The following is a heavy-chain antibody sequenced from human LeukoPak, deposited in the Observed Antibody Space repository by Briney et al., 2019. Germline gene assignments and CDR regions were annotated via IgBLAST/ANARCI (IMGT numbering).Heavy chain of an antibody. CDR2: IYYSGST. J-gene: IGHJ4*02. CDR3: ARRGYCSGGTCYCFDY. CDR1: GGSISSYY. D-gene: IGHD2-15*01. Sequence: SETLSLTCTVSGGSISSYYWSWIRQPPGKGLEWIGHIYYSGSTNYNPSLKSRVTISVDTSKNQFSLKLSSVTAGDTAVYYCARRGYCSGGTCYCFDYWGQGTLVTVSS. V-gene: IGHV4-59*08.